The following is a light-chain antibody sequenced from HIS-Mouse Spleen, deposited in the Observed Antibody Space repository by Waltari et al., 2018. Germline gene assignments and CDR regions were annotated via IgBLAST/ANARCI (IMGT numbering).Light chain of an antibody. CDR2: KAS. CDR3: QQYNSYST. J-gene: IGKJ5*01. Sequence: DIQMTQSPTSLSASVGDRVNITCRASQRMSSYLNWYQQKPGKAPKLLIYKASSLESGVPSRFSGSGSGTEFTLTISSLQPDDFATYYCQQYNSYSTFGQGTRLEIK. CDR1: QRMSSY. V-gene: IGKV1-5*03.